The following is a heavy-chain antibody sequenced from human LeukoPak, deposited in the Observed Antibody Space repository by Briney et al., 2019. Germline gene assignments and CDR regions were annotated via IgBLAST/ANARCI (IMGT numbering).Heavy chain of an antibody. CDR2: ISGSGGST. V-gene: IGHV3-23*01. CDR1: GFTFSSYA. CDR3: AKPNTAMVYYYYYYYMDV. D-gene: IGHD5-18*01. Sequence: PGGSLRLSCAASGFTFSSYAMSWVRQAPGKGLEWVSAISGSGGSTYYADSVKGRFTISRDNSKNTLYLQMNSLRAEDTAVYYCAKPNTAMVYYYYYYYMDVWGQGTTVTVSS. J-gene: IGHJ6*03.